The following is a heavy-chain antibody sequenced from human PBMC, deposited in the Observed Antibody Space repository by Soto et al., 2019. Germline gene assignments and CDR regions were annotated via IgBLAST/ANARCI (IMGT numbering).Heavy chain of an antibody. V-gene: IGHV1-18*01. D-gene: IGHD1-7*01. CDR1: GYTFTSYG. CDR2: ISAYNGNT. J-gene: IGHJ5*02. CDR3: ARDIHKPGTTLVWFDP. Sequence: QVPLVQSGAEVKKPGASVKVSCKASGYTFTSYGISWVRQAPGQGLEWMGWISAYNGNTNYAQKLQGRVTMTNDTSTSTADMELRSLRYDDTGVYYCARDIHKPGTTLVWFDPWGQGTLVTVSS.